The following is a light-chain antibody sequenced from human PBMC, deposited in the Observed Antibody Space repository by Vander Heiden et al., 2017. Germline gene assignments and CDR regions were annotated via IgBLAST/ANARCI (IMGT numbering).Light chain of an antibody. CDR3: QQYYSTPPT. J-gene: IGKJ1*01. Sequence: DIVITQYPDSLAVYLGERATINCTSTQSVLSSSNNNTYLAWYQQKPGRPPKLLIYWASTRESGVPARFSGSGSGTDFTLTISSLQAEYVAVYYCQQYYSTPPTFGQGTKVEIK. V-gene: IGKV4-1*01. CDR1: QSVLSSSNNNTY. CDR2: WAS.